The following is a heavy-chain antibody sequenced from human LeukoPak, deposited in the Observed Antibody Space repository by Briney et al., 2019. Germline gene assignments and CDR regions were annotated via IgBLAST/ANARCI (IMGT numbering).Heavy chain of an antibody. D-gene: IGHD6-19*01. V-gene: IGHV3-7*05. CDR1: GFTLSNYG. CDR3: ATHTSGWQGYFDY. J-gene: IGHJ4*02. CDR2: IKQDGSEK. Sequence: PGGSLRLSCAASGFTLSNYGMSWVRQAPGKGLEWVANIKQDGSEKYYADSVKGRFTISRDNAKNSLYLQMNSLRAEDTAVYYCATHTSGWQGYFDYWGQGTLVTVSS.